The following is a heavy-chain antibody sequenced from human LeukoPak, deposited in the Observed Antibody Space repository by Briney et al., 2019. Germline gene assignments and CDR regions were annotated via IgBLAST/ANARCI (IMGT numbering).Heavy chain of an antibody. CDR1: GFTFSSYW. CDR3: ARDPAPGIPDYLDY. V-gene: IGHV3-7*01. CDR2: IKQDGSEK. Sequence: GSLRLSCAASGFTFSSYWMSWVRQAPGKGLEWVANIKQDGSEKSYVDSVKGRFTISRDNTKNSLYLQMNSLRAEDTAVYFCARDPAPGIPDYLDYWGHGTLVTVSS. J-gene: IGHJ4*03. D-gene: IGHD1-26*01.